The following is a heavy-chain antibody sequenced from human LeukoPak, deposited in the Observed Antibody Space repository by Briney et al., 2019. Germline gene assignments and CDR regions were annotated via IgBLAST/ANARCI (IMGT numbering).Heavy chain of an antibody. Sequence: AGGSLRLSCTGSGYTFGDYAMSWVRQSPGKGLEWVSLIRSKAFGGATEYAASVKGRFTISRDDSKSIAYLQMNSLKTEDTAMYYCTRDGGTLDYWGQGTLVTVSS. CDR1: GYTFGDYA. CDR3: TRDGGTLDY. CDR2: IRSKAFGGAT. D-gene: IGHD3-16*01. V-gene: IGHV3-49*04. J-gene: IGHJ4*02.